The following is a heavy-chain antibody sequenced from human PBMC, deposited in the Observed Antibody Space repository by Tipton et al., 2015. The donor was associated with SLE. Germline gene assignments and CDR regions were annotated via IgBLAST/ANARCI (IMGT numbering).Heavy chain of an antibody. CDR1: GFTFEDYT. D-gene: IGHD1-1*01. J-gene: IGHJ4*02. V-gene: IGHV3-43*01. Sequence: SLRLSCAASGFTFEDYTMHWVRLAPGKGLEWVSLISWDDGSTYYADSVKGRFTISRDNSKNSLYLQMNSLRTEDTALYYCAKDRTGTTTYFDYWGQGTLVTVSS. CDR3: AKDRTGTTTYFDY. CDR2: ISWDDGST.